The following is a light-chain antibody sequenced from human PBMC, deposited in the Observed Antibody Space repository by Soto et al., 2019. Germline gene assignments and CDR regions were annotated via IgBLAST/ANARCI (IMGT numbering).Light chain of an antibody. Sequence: QSALTQPRSVSGSPGQSVTISCTGTRSDIGGYNFVSWYQQHPGQAPKLIIYDVIKRPSGVPDRFSGSKSGNTASLTIYGLQAEDEADYYCCSYAGGYTHVFGTGTKVTLL. V-gene: IGLV2-11*01. CDR3: CSYAGGYTHV. CDR1: RSDIGGYNF. CDR2: DVI. J-gene: IGLJ1*01.